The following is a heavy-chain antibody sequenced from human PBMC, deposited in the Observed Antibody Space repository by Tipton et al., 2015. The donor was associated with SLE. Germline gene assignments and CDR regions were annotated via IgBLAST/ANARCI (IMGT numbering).Heavy chain of an antibody. V-gene: IGHV4-61*02. CDR2: IYNTGAT. CDR3: ARVDRGPRNFDL. Sequence: TLSLTCTVSGGSITSGSYYWSWFRQPAGQGLEWIGRIYNTGATYYNPSLKSRVSMSVDTSKNQISLRLNSVTAADTAVYYCARVDRGPRNFDLWGRGTLVTVSS. D-gene: IGHD1-26*01. J-gene: IGHJ2*01. CDR1: GGSITSGSYY.